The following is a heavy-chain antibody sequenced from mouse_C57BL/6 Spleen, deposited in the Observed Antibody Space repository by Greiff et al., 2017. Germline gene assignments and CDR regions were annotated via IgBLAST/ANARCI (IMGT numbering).Heavy chain of an antibody. CDR3: ARDGSSSPFDY. D-gene: IGHD1-1*01. CDR2: INPNNGGT. J-gene: IGHJ2*01. CDR1: GYTFTDYY. Sequence: VQLQQSGPELVKPGASVKISCKASGYTFTDYYMNWVKQSHGKSLEWIGDINPNNGGTSYNQKFKGKATLTVDKSSSTAYMELRSLTSEDSAFYYCARDGSSSPFDYWGQGTTLTVSS. V-gene: IGHV1-26*01.